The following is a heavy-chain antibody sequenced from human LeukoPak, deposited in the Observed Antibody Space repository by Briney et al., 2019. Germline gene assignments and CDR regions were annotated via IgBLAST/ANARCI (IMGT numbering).Heavy chain of an antibody. V-gene: IGHV4-59*11. D-gene: IGHD4-11*01. CDR3: ARRTTTAAYNWFDP. J-gene: IGHJ5*02. CDR1: GGSISSHC. Sequence: SETLSLTCTVSGGSISSHCWSWIRQPPGKGLEWIGYMFYGGSTTYNSSLKSRVTISVDSSKNQFSLKLRSVTAADTAVYYCARRTTTAAYNWFDPWGQGTLVTVSS. CDR2: MFYGGST.